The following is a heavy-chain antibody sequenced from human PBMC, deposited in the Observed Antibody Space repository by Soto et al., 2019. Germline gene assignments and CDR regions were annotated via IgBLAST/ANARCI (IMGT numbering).Heavy chain of an antibody. Sequence: SVKVSCKASGGTFSSYAISWVRQAPGQGLEWMGGIIPIFGTANYAQKFQGRVTITADESTSTAYMELSSLRSEDTAVYYCARSAEMATIVDFDYWGQGTLVTVSS. J-gene: IGHJ4*02. CDR1: GGTFSSYA. CDR2: IIPIFGTA. V-gene: IGHV1-69*13. CDR3: ARSAEMATIVDFDY. D-gene: IGHD5-12*01.